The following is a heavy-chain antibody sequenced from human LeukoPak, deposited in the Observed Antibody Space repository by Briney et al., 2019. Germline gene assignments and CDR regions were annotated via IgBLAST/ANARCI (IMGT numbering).Heavy chain of an antibody. Sequence: GGSLRLSCAASGFTFSSYSMNWVRQAPGKGLEWVSYITYNSGTIYYTDSVKGRFTISRDNAKNSLYLQINSLRAEDTAVYYCARVSPNTVTTLQYFDYWGQGTLVTVSS. CDR1: GFTFSSYS. D-gene: IGHD4-17*01. CDR3: ARVSPNTVTTLQYFDY. CDR2: ITYNSGTI. V-gene: IGHV3-48*01. J-gene: IGHJ4*02.